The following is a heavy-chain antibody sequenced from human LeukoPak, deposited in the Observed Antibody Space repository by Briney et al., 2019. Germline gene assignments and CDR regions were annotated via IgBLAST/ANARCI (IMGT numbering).Heavy chain of an antibody. D-gene: IGHD3-10*01. CDR3: AKASFYGSGSYFLD. V-gene: IGHV3-23*01. CDR2: IRGSGEIT. Sequence: GGSLRLSCAASGFTFSSYGMSWVRQAPGKGLEWVPGIRGSGEITFYADSVKGRFTISRDNSKNTLYLQMNSLRAEDTAVYYCAKASFYGSGSYFLDWGQGTLVTVSS. J-gene: IGHJ4*02. CDR1: GFTFSSYG.